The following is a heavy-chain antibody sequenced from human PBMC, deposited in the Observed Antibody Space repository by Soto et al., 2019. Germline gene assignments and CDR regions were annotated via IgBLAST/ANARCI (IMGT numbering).Heavy chain of an antibody. CDR2: SSRSGSTI. CDR3: AIGYYSKKFDY. J-gene: IGHJ4*02. V-gene: IGHV3-48*03. CDR1: GFSFSDYE. Sequence: EVQLVESGGGVVQPGRSLRLSCAASGFSFSDYEMNWVRQAPGKGLEWVSYSSRSGSTIEYADSVKGRFTISRDYAKTSLYLQMNSLRVEDTAVYYCAIGYYSKKFDYWGQGTLVSVSS. D-gene: IGHD3-22*01.